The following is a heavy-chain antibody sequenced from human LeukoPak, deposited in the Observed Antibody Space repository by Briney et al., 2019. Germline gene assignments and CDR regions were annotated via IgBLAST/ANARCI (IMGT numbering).Heavy chain of an antibody. CDR3: AKRIAVAGKPLEY. Sequence: SETLSLTCAVYGGSFSGYYWSWIRQPPGKGLEWIGEINHSVSTNYNPSLKSRVTISVDTSKNQFSLKLSSVTAADTAVYYCAKRIAVAGKPLEYWGQGTLVTVSS. CDR1: GGSFSGYY. CDR2: INHSVST. V-gene: IGHV4-34*01. J-gene: IGHJ4*02. D-gene: IGHD6-19*01.